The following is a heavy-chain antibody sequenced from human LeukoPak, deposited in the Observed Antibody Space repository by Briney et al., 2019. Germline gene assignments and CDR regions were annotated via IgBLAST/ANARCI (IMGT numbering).Heavy chain of an antibody. J-gene: IGHJ4*02. Sequence: ASVRVSCKASGYTFTRYGISWVRQAPGQGLQWLGWISASNGNTNYAQKFRDRVTMSTDTSTGTAYLDVRSLTSDDTAVYYCARDHSNYAPDFWGQGTLVIVSS. D-gene: IGHD3-16*01. CDR1: GYTFTRYG. CDR2: ISASNGNT. CDR3: ARDHSNYAPDF. V-gene: IGHV1-18*01.